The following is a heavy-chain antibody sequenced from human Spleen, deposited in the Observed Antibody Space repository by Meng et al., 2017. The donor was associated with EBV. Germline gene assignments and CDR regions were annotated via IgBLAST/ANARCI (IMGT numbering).Heavy chain of an antibody. Sequence: QGQPVCSWCGFEKPGTSVTVSAKVSGYTFTSYAKTWVRQAPGQGLEWMGWINTNTGNPTYAQGFTGRFVFSLDTSVSTAYLQISSLKAEDTAVYYCARETGGYWGQGTLVTVSS. CDR1: GYTFTSYA. CDR2: INTNTGNP. D-gene: IGHD3-10*01. V-gene: IGHV7-4-1*02. CDR3: ARETGGY. J-gene: IGHJ4*02.